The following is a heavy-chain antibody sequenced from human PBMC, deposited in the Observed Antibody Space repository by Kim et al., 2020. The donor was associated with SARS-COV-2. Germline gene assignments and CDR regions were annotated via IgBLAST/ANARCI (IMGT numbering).Heavy chain of an antibody. V-gene: IGHV4-4*02. D-gene: IGHD2-15*01. CDR3: ARDMVVAAPLYYYYGMDV. CDR1: GGSISSSNW. CDR2: IYHSGST. Sequence: SETLSLTCAVSGGSISSSNWWSWVRQPPGKGLEWIGEIYHSGSTNYNPSLKSRVTISVDKSKNQFSLKLSSVTAADTAVYYCARDMVVAAPLYYYYGMDVWGQGTTVTVSS. J-gene: IGHJ6*02.